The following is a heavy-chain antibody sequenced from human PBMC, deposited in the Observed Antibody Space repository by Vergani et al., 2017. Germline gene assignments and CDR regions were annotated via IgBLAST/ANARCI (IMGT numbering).Heavy chain of an antibody. CDR1: AGTFRSDG. CDR3: ARGGWYGSGWYYFDF. D-gene: IGHD6-19*01. CDR2: IIPIFGET. V-gene: IGHV1-69*12. Sequence: QVHLEQSGAEAKKPGSAVTVSCTAPAGTFRSDGLSWVRQAPGQGLEWMGAIIPIFGETYYGQKFQGRVTITADESTATAYLALNSLRSDDTAVYYCARGGWYGSGWYYFDFWGQGTLVTVSS. J-gene: IGHJ4*02.